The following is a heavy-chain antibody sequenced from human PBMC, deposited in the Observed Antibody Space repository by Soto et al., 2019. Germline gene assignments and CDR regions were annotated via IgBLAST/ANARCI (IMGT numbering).Heavy chain of an antibody. CDR2: INPSDGGT. CDR3: ARDGSVYQASGFDY. CDR1: GYTFTTYY. D-gene: IGHD3-22*01. J-gene: IGHJ4*02. Sequence: QVQLVQSGAEVKNPGASVKVSRKASGYTFTTYYIHWVRQAPGQGLEWMGMINPSDGGTTYAQKFQGRVTMTSDTSTTTVYMDLSSLRSEDTAVYYCARDGSVYQASGFDYWGQGTLVTVSS. V-gene: IGHV1-46*01.